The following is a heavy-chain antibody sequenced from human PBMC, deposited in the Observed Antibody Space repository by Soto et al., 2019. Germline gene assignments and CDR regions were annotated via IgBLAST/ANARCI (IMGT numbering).Heavy chain of an antibody. Sequence: QVHLVQSGAEVKKPGSSVKVSCKTSGGSFNNYAVSWVRQAPGQGLEWMGGIIPNFDTPNYAQKFQDRVTIIADESTSTVYVELGSLRSNDTAVYYCAVAMVREILIFESSGMHVWGQGTTVIVSS. V-gene: IGHV1-69*01. CDR2: IIPNFDTP. J-gene: IGHJ6*02. CDR1: GGSFNNYA. D-gene: IGHD2-8*01. CDR3: AVAMVREILIFESSGMHV.